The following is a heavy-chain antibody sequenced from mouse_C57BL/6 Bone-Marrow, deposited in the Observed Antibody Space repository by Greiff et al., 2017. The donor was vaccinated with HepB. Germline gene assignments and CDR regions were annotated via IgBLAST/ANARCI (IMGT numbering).Heavy chain of an antibody. J-gene: IGHJ2*01. CDR3: ATYIVAFEF. V-gene: IGHV1-81*01. CDR1: GYTFTSYG. Sequence: VQRVESGAELARPGASVKLSCKASGYTFTSYGISWVKQRNGQGLEWIGEIYPRSGNTYYNEKFKGKATLTADKSSSTAYMDLRSLTSEDSAVYFLATYIVAFEFWGEGTTLTVSS. CDR2: IYPRSGNT. D-gene: IGHD1-3*01.